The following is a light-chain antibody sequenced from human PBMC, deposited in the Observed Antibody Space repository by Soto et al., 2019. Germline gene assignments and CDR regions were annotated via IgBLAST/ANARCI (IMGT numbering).Light chain of an antibody. CDR3: QHPET. V-gene: IGKV1-5*03. CDR2: KAS. J-gene: IGKJ1*01. CDR1: QSIGSW. Sequence: DIQMTQSPSTLSASVGDRVTITCRASQSIGSWLAWYQQKPGKAPKLLIYKASSLESGVPSRFSGSGSGTAFTRIHGSLQADDYAPHYCQHPETFGQGTKVEIK.